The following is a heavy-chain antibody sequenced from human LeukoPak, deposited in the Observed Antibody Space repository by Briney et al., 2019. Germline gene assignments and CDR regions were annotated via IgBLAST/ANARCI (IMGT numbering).Heavy chain of an antibody. V-gene: IGHV1-2*06. CDR2: INPNSGGA. D-gene: IGHD5-24*01. J-gene: IGHJ4*02. CDR1: GYTFTGYY. Sequence: ASVKVSCKASGYTFTGYYMHWVPQAPGQGLEWMGRINPNSGGANYAQKFQGRVTMTRDTSISTAYMELSRLRSDDTAVYYCARDTLGMDGYNNIDYWGQGTLVTVSS. CDR3: ARDTLGMDGYNNIDY.